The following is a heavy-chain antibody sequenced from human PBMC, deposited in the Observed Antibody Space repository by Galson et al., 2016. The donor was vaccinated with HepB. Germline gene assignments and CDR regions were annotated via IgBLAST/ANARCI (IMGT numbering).Heavy chain of an antibody. CDR1: GYTLNNYA. Sequence: SVKVSCKASGYTLNNYAINWVRQAPGQGLEWMGWINAGNGDTKYAEKFQGRLTFSTDTSADTVYMEMSSLRSEDTAVYYCARDTQPLDWFFYYGMPVWGQGTMVTVS. CDR2: INAGNGDT. CDR3: ARDTQPLDWFFYYGMPV. V-gene: IGHV1-18*01. D-gene: IGHD3-9*01. J-gene: IGHJ6*02.